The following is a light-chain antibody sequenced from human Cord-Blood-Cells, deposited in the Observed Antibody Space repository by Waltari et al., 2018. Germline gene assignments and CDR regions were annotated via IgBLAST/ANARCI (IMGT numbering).Light chain of an antibody. J-gene: IGKJ4*01. CDR1: QGIRND. CDR2: AAS. Sequence: AIQMTQSPSSLSASVGDRVTITCWTSQGIRNDLGWYQQKPGKAPKLLIYAASSLQSGVPSRFSGSGSGTDFTLTISSLQPEDFATYYCLQDYNYPLTFGGGTKVEIK. V-gene: IGKV1-6*01. CDR3: LQDYNYPLT.